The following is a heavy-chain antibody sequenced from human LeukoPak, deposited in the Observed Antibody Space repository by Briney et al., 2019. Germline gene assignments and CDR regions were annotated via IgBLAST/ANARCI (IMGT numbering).Heavy chain of an antibody. J-gene: IGHJ6*03. CDR2: IYPGDSDT. Sequence: GQSLKIPGKGFGYSFTSYWTGWLRQMLGKGLEWMEIIYPGDSDTRYNPSFQVQVTISADKSISTAYLQWSSLQASDTAMYYCARIAVAGRVNYYYYYMDVWGKETTVTISS. CDR3: ARIAVAGRVNYYYYYMDV. D-gene: IGHD6-19*01. V-gene: IGHV5-51*01. CDR1: GYSFTSYW.